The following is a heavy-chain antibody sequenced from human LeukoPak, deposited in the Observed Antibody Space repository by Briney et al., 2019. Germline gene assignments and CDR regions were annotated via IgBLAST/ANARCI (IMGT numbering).Heavy chain of an antibody. V-gene: IGHV3-30*02. CDR1: GFTFSSYG. CDR2: IRYDGSNK. D-gene: IGHD3-10*01. CDR3: ITMVRGVRY. J-gene: IGHJ4*02. Sequence: GGSLRLSCAASGFTFSSYGMHWVGQAPGKGLEGVAFIRYDGSNKYYADSVKGRFTISRDNSKNTLYLQMNSLRAGDTAVYYSITMVRGVRYWGQGTLVTVSS.